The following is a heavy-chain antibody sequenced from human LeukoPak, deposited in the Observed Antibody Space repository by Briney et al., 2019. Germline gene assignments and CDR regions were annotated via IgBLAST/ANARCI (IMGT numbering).Heavy chain of an antibody. V-gene: IGHV5-51*01. D-gene: IGHD3-22*01. CDR1: GYSFTSYW. CDR2: IYPGDSDT. J-gene: IGHJ4*02. CDR3: ARRGYYDSSEEPGDH. Sequence: GGALQIPCKGAGYSFTSYWNGWGRRMPGKGLEGRGVIYPGDSDTRYIPSFQGQVTISADKSINNAYLQWSSLKASDTGMYYCARRGYYDSSEEPGDHWGQGTLVTVS.